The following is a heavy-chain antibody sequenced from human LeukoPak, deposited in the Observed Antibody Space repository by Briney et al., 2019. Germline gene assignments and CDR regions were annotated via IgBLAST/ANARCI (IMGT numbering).Heavy chain of an antibody. CDR2: IINSDGTS. J-gene: IGHJ6*03. V-gene: IGHV3-23*01. CDR3: VTNSTGPGFHYYYMDV. D-gene: IGHD2/OR15-2a*01. CDR1: GFTFCTYA. Sequence: GGSLRLSCAASGFTFCTYAMGCGSQTPGKGHECVSSIINSDGTSYYADSVKGRFTIFRDTSKNTVYLQMNSLRAEDTAVYYCVTNSTGPGFHYYYMDVRGKGTTVTVSS.